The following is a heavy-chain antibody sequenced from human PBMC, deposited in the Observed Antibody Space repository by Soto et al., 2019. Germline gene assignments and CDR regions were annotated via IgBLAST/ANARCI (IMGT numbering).Heavy chain of an antibody. D-gene: IGHD5-18*01. J-gene: IGHJ4*02. V-gene: IGHV1-18*01. CDR3: ALGRGYSYGQYFDY. Sequence: ASVKVSCKASGYTFTSYGISWVRQAPGQGLEWMGCISAYNGNTKYAEKLQGRVTMTTDTSTSTAYMELRSLRSDDTAVYDCALGRGYSYGQYFDYGGQGTLVTVSS. CDR1: GYTFTSYG. CDR2: ISAYNGNT.